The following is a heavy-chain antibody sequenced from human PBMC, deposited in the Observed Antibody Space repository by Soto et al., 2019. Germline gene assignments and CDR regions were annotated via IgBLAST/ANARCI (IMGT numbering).Heavy chain of an antibody. CDR3: ARDRYYGSGSIPYYYMDV. J-gene: IGHJ6*03. Sequence: SVKRSCKASGYTFTRYAVHWGSQAPGQRLEWMGWINAGNGNTKYSQKFQGRVTITRDTPASTAYMELSSLRSEDTAVYYCARDRYYGSGSIPYYYMDVWGKGTTVTVSS. V-gene: IGHV1-3*01. D-gene: IGHD3-10*01. CDR2: INAGNGNT. CDR1: GYTFTRYA.